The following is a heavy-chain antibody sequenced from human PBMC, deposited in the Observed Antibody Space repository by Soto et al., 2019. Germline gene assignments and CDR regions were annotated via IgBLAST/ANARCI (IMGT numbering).Heavy chain of an antibody. Sequence: PSETLSLTCTVSGGSISSSSYYWGWIRQPPGKGLEWIGSIYYSGSTYYNPSLKSRVTISVDTSKNQFSLKLSSVTAADTAVYYCARRHREYGETTLDYWGQGTLVTVSS. CDR2: IYYSGST. J-gene: IGHJ4*02. D-gene: IGHD4-17*01. CDR3: ARRHREYGETTLDY. CDR1: GGSISSSSYY. V-gene: IGHV4-39*01.